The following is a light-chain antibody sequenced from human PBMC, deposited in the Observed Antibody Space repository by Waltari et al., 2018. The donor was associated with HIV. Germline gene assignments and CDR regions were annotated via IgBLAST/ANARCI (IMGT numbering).Light chain of an antibody. CDR1: PVSKHH. CDR2: KDT. J-gene: IGLJ2*01. Sequence: SYELILSPSPSVPPVQTAKITCPGYPVSKHHVYWYQQKAGHAPVMIISKDTERISGIPTRFSASSSGTTATLIISGVLAEDEADYYCQSAHSSATIFGGGTKLTVL. CDR3: QSAHSSATI. V-gene: IGLV3-25*01.